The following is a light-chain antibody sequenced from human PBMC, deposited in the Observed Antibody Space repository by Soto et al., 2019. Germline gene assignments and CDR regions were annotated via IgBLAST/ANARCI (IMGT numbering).Light chain of an antibody. V-gene: IGKV3-15*01. Sequence: EIVMTQSPASLSVSPGHGATLSCRASQSVASNVAWYQQKPGQGPRLLIHGASTRAVGVPARFSGSGSGTDFTLTISSMHSEDFAVYYCQQYHNWPPQYTFGQGTKLQIK. J-gene: IGKJ2*01. CDR2: GAS. CDR3: QQYHNWPPQYT. CDR1: QSVASN.